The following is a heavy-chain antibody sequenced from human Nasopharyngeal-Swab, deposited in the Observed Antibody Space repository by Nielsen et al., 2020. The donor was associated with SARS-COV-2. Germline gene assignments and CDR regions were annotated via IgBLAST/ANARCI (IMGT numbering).Heavy chain of an antibody. J-gene: IGHJ4*02. CDR1: GFTFSDYW. V-gene: IGHV3-13*01. CDR3: ARADSSGWYNYFDY. CDR2: IGTAGDT. Sequence: GESLKISCAASGFTFSDYWMHWVRQATGKGLEWVSAIGTAGDTYYPGSVKGRFTISRENAKNSLYLQMNSLRAGDTAVYYCARADSSGWYNYFDYWGQGTLVTVSS. D-gene: IGHD6-19*01.